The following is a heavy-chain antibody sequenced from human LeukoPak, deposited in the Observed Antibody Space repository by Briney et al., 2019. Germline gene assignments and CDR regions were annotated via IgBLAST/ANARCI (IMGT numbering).Heavy chain of an antibody. Sequence: PSETLSLTCTVSGGSISSSSYYWGWIRQPPGKGLEWIGSIYYSGSTYYNPSLKSRVTISVDTSKNQFSLKLSSVTAADTAVYYCAREVGGKWLVRGWFDPWGQGTLVTVSS. V-gene: IGHV4-39*07. D-gene: IGHD6-19*01. CDR1: GGSISSSSYY. CDR2: IYYSGST. J-gene: IGHJ5*02. CDR3: AREVGGKWLVRGWFDP.